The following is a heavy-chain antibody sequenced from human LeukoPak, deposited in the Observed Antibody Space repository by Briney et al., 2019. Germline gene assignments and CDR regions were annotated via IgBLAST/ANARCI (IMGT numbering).Heavy chain of an antibody. CDR1: GFNFSSYS. D-gene: IGHD6-13*01. J-gene: IGHJ4*02. CDR2: ISSSSGFI. Sequence: GGSLRLSCAGSGFNFSSYSMSWVRQAPWKGLEFVSSISSSSGFIYYADSVKGRFTISRDNAKKSLSLQMNSLRADDTAVYYCARGYSSSWYLDWGQGTLVTVSS. V-gene: IGHV3-21*01. CDR3: ARGYSSSWYLD.